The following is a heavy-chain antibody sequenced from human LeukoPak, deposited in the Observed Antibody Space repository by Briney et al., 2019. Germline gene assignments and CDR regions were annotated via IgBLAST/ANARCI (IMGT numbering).Heavy chain of an antibody. CDR1: GFTFSSYA. J-gene: IGHJ3*02. CDR3: AKDLGEFLVGAFDI. D-gene: IGHD3-10*01. CDR2: TSGSGATT. V-gene: IGHV3-23*01. Sequence: GGSLRLSCAASGFTFSSYAMSWVRQAPGKGLEWFSGTSGSGATTYYADSVKGRFTISRDNSKNTLYLQMNSLRAEDTAVYYCAKDLGEFLVGAFDIWGQGTMVTVSS.